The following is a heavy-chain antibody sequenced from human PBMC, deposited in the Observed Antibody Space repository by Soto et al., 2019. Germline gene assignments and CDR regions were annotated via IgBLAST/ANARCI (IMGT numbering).Heavy chain of an antibody. D-gene: IGHD5-12*01. V-gene: IGHV3-30-3*01. Sequence: QVQLVESGGGVGQPGRSLRLSCAASGFAFSSYAIHWVRQAPGKGLEWVAVISYDGSNKYYADSVKGRFTISRDNSKNTLYLQMNGLRAEDTAVYYCLYSGYDWYFDFWGQGTLVTVSS. CDR1: GFAFSSYA. J-gene: IGHJ4*02. CDR2: ISYDGSNK. CDR3: LYSGYDWYFDF.